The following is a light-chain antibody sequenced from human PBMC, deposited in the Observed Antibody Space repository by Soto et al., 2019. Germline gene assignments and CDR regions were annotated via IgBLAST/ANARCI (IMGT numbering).Light chain of an antibody. CDR3: QSYDSSLSASVV. CDR1: SSNIGAGYD. CDR2: GNS. V-gene: IGLV1-40*01. Sequence: QSVLTQPPSVSGAPGQRVTISCTGSSSNIGAGYDVHWYQQLPGTAPKLLIYGNSNRPSGVPDRFSGSKSGTSASLAITGLQAEYEADYYCQSYDSSLSASVVFGGGTQLTVL. J-gene: IGLJ2*01.